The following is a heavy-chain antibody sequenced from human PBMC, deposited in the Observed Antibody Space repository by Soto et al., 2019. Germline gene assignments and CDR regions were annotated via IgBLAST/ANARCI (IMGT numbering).Heavy chain of an antibody. V-gene: IGHV1-18*01. Sequence: ASVKVSCKASGYTFTSYGISWVRQAPGQGLEWMGWISAYNGNTNYGQKLQGRVTMTTDTSTSTAYMELRSLRSDDTAVYYYARVRGIAARPYYYGMDVWGQGTTVTVSS. J-gene: IGHJ6*02. CDR2: ISAYNGNT. CDR3: ARVRGIAARPYYYGMDV. CDR1: GYTFTSYG. D-gene: IGHD6-6*01.